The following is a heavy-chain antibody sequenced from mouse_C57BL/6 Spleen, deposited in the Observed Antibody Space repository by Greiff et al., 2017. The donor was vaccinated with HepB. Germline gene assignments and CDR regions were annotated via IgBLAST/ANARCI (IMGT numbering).Heavy chain of an antibody. CDR3: ARGNYYGGSDY. V-gene: IGHV1-64*01. J-gene: IGHJ2*01. D-gene: IGHD1-1*01. CDR2: IHPNSGST. Sequence: QVQLQQPGAELVKPGASVKLSCKASGYTFTSYWMHWVKQRPGQGLEWIGMIHPNSGSTNYNEKFKGKATLTVDKSSSTAYLQLSSLTSEDSAVYYCARGNYYGGSDYWGQGTTLTVSS. CDR1: GYTFTSYW.